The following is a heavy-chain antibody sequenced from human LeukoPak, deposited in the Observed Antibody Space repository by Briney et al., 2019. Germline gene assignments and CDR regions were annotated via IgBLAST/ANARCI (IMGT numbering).Heavy chain of an antibody. V-gene: IGHV1-2*02. CDR1: GYTFTGYY. J-gene: IGHJ4*02. CDR3: ARRGPVGATKGGNYVDY. Sequence: ASVKVSCKASGYTFTGYYMHWVRQAPGQGLEWMGWINPNSGGTDYSQKFQGRVTLTRDTSISTAYMELSRLRSDDTAVYYCARRGPVGATKGGNYVDYWGQGTLDTVSS. CDR2: INPNSGGT. D-gene: IGHD1-26*01.